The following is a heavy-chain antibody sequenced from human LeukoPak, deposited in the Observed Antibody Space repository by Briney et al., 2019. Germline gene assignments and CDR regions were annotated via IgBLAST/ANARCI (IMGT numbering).Heavy chain of an antibody. V-gene: IGHV1-69*04. Sequence: ASVKVSCKASGGTFSSYAISWVRQAPGQGLEWMGRIIPILGIANYAQKFQGRVTITADKSTSTAYMELSSLRSEDTAVYYCASGWLLEAFDIWGQGTMVTVSS. CDR3: ASGWLLEAFDI. CDR2: IIPILGIA. J-gene: IGHJ3*02. CDR1: GGTFSSYA. D-gene: IGHD5-24*01.